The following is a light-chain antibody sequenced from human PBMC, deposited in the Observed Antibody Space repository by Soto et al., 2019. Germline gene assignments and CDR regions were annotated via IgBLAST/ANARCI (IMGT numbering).Light chain of an antibody. Sequence: EIVLTQSPGTLSLSPGERATLSCRASQSVSSNNLAWYQQRPGQAPRVVIYGASTRATGIPERFSGSGSGTDFTLTISRLEPEDFAVYYCQHYLTWPLTFGGGTRVEI. J-gene: IGKJ4*01. CDR3: QHYLTWPLT. CDR1: QSVSSNN. CDR2: GAS. V-gene: IGKV3-20*01.